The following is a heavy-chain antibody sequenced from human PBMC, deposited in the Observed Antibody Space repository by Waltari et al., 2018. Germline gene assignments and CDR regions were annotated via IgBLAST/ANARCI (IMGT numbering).Heavy chain of an antibody. V-gene: IGHV1-3*03. CDR2: INAGNGNT. D-gene: IGHD6-19*01. CDR1: GYTYTSYA. CDR3: ARAAGSSGWFVFDY. Sequence: QVQLVQSGAEVKKPGASVKVSCKASGYTYTSYAMHWVRQAPGQRLEWMGWINAGNGNTKYSQEFQGRVTITRDTSASTAYMELSSLRSEDMAVYYCARAAGSSGWFVFDYWGQGTLVTVSS. J-gene: IGHJ4*02.